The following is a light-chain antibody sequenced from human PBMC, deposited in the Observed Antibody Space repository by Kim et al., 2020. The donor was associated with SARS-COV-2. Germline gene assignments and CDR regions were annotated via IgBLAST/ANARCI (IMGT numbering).Light chain of an antibody. Sequence: VSLGQTGSITCSGDNLGDKYACWYQQKPGQTPVLVIYQDSKRPSGIPERFSGSNSGNTATLTISGTQAMDEADYYCQAWDSSTWVFGGGTQLTVL. J-gene: IGLJ3*02. CDR3: QAWDSSTWV. CDR2: QDS. CDR1: NLGDKY. V-gene: IGLV3-1*01.